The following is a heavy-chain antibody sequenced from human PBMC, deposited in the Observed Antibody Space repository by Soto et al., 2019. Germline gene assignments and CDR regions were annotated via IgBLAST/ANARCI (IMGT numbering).Heavy chain of an antibody. CDR2: SYHIGSS. CDR3: ARARHYAWCFDL. V-gene: IGHV4-30-2*06. Sequence: PSETLSLTCTVSGGSINSACQSWGWVRQSPGKGLEWIGYSYHIGSSYYNPSLQSRVTISVDRSKAQFYLTLTSVTAADTAVYFCARARHYAWCFDLCGLGNPVPVSS. J-gene: IGHJ4*02. D-gene: IGHD3-9*01. CDR1: GGSINSACQS.